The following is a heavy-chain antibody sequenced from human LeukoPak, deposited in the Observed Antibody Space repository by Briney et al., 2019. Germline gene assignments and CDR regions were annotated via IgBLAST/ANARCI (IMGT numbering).Heavy chain of an antibody. D-gene: IGHD6-6*01. CDR3: ARADSSSSPREMAPRV. CDR1: GASISSGSYY. J-gene: IGHJ4*02. Sequence: SQTLSLTCTVAGASISSGSYYWSWIRQPAGKGLEWIGRIYTSGSTNYNPSLKRRVTISVDTSKNQLSLKLSSVTAADTAVYYCARADSSSSPREMAPRVWGQGNLVTVSS. CDR2: IYTSGST. V-gene: IGHV4-61*02.